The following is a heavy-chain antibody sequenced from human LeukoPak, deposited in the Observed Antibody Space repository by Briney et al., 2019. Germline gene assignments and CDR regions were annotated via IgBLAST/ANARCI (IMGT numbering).Heavy chain of an antibody. J-gene: IGHJ5*02. CDR1: GFTFSSYS. CDR2: ISSSSSYI. V-gene: IGHV3-21*01. CDR3: ARVGSYHDILTGQNWFDL. D-gene: IGHD3-9*01. Sequence: PGGSLRLSCAASGFTFSSYSMNWVRQAPGKGLEWVSSISSSSSYIYYADSVKGRFTISRDNAKNSLYLQMNSLRAEDTAVYYCARVGSYHDILTGQNWFDLWGQGTLVTVSS.